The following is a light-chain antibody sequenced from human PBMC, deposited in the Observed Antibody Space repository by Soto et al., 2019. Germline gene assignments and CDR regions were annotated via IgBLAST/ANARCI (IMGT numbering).Light chain of an antibody. J-gene: IGKJ1*01. V-gene: IGKV3-20*01. CDR3: QRYGSSHGT. CDR1: QNVRDSY. CDR2: DTS. Sequence: IVWTQYTGTLSLSPGERATLSSRANQNVRDSYLAWYQQKPGQAPSLLLYDTSTRATGVPDRFSGSGSGTDFALTISRVEPEDFALYFCQRYGSSHGTFNQGTKVDIK.